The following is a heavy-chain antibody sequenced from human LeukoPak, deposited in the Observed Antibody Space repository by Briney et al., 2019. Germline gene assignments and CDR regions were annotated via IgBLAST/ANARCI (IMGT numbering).Heavy chain of an antibody. J-gene: IGHJ4*02. CDR1: GFTFSSYG. CDR2: ISGSGGST. V-gene: IGHV3-23*01. CDR3: AKSITMVSGSRRGYYFDY. Sequence: GGSLRLSCAASGFTFSSYGMSWVRQAPGKGLEWVSAISGSGGSTYYADSVKGRFTISRDNSKNTLYLQMNSLRAEDTAVYYCAKSITMVSGSRRGYYFDYWGQGTLVTVSS. D-gene: IGHD3-10*01.